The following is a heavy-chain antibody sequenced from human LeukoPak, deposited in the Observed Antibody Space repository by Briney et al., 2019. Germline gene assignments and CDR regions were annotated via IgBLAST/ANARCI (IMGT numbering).Heavy chain of an antibody. CDR2: IIPIFGTA. CDR1: GGTFSSYA. D-gene: IGHD5-18*01. J-gene: IGHJ4*02. Sequence: SVKVSCKASGGTFSSYAISWVRQAPGQGLEWMGGIIPIFGTANYAQKFQGRVTITTDESTSTAYMELSSLRSEDTAVYYCARRIQVPREEYCFDYWGQGTLVTVSS. CDR3: ARRIQVPREEYCFDY. V-gene: IGHV1-69*05.